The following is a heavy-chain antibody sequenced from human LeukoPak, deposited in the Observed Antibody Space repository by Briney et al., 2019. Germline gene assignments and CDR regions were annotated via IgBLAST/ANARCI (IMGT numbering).Heavy chain of an antibody. CDR3: ARDLGGYCSSTSCYPFLDAFDI. CDR2: INPSGGST. Sequence: EASVKVSCKVSGYTFTSYYMHWVRQAPGQGLEWMGIINPSGGSTSYAQKFQGRVTMTRDTSTSTVYMELSSLRSEDTAVYYCARDLGGYCSSTSCYPFLDAFDIWGQGTMVTVSS. V-gene: IGHV1-46*01. J-gene: IGHJ3*02. D-gene: IGHD2-2*01. CDR1: GYTFTSYY.